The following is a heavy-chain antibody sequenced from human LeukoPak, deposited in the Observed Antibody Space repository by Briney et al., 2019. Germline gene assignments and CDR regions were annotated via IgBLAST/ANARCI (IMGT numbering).Heavy chain of an antibody. D-gene: IGHD6-19*01. V-gene: IGHV1-8*01. CDR2: MNPNSGNT. J-gene: IGHJ4*02. Sequence: ASVKVSCKASGYTFTSYDINWVRQATGQGLEWMGWMNPNSGNTGCAQKFQGRVTMTRNTSISTAYMELSSLRSEDTAVYYCARIPSQWLPDYWGQGTLVTVSS. CDR1: GYTFTSYD. CDR3: ARIPSQWLPDY.